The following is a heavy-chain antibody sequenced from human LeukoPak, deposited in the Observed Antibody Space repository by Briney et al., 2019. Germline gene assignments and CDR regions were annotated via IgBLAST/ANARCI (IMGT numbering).Heavy chain of an antibody. CDR1: GDSVSSNSAA. CDR2: AYYRSKWYN. D-gene: IGHD7-27*01. Sequence: SRTLSLTCAISGDSVSSNSAAWSWIRQSPSRGLEWLGRAYYRSKWYNDYAVSVKSRITINPDTSKNQSSLQLNSVTPEDTAVYYCARQLGSFDYWGQGTLVTVSS. V-gene: IGHV6-1*01. J-gene: IGHJ4*02. CDR3: ARQLGSFDY.